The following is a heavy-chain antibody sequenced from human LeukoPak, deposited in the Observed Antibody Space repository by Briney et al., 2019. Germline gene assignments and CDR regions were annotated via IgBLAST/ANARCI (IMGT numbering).Heavy chain of an antibody. J-gene: IGHJ4*02. CDR1: GGSISSSNW. V-gene: IGHV4-4*02. D-gene: IGHD6-13*01. CDR3: ARGSTNNEYSSSWYSLGY. Sequence: SETLSLTCAVSGGSISSSNWWSWVRQPPGKGLEWIGEIYHSGSTNYNPSLKSRVTISVDTSKNQFSLKLSSVTAADTAVYYCARGSTNNEYSSSWYSLGYWGQGTLVTVSS. CDR2: IYHSGST.